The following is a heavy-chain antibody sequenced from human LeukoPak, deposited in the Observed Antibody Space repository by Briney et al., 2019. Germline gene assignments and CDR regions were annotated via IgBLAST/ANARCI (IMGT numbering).Heavy chain of an antibody. V-gene: IGHV3-15*01. CDR1: GFTFSNAW. D-gene: IGHD3-10*01. CDR3: TTDVPSAHSYYYYYGMDV. Sequence: PGGSLRLSCAASGFTFSNAWMSWVRQAPGKGLEWVGRIKSKTDGGTTDYAAPVKGRFTISRDDSKNTLYLQMNSLKTEDTAVYYCTTDVPSAHSYYYYYGMDVWGQGTTVTVSS. J-gene: IGHJ6*02. CDR2: IKSKTDGGTT.